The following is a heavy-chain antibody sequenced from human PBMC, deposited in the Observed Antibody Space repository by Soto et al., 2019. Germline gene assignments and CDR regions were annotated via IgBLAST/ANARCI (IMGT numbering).Heavy chain of an antibody. CDR3: ARVSSVGATSRRAFDI. J-gene: IGHJ3*02. CDR2: IKQDGSEK. V-gene: IGHV3-7*05. CDR1: GFTFSSYW. Sequence: EVQLVESGGGLVQPGGSLRLSCAASGFTFSSYWMSWVRQAPGKGLEWVANIKQDGSEKYYVDSVKGRFTISRDNAKNSLYLQMNSLRAEDTSVYYYARVSSVGATSRRAFDIWGQGTMVTVSS. D-gene: IGHD1-26*01.